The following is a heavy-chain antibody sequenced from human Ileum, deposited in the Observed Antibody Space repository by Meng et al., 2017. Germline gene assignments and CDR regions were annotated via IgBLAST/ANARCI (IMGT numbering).Heavy chain of an antibody. J-gene: IGHJ5*02. CDR3: ARDVDTSSHYAWFDP. Sequence: GGSLRLSCAASGFIFSSYGMHWVRQAPGKGMEWVAGIWYHGRNDFYADSGKGRFTSSRETSTLYMEMNSLRVEDTAVYYCARDVDTSSHYAWFDPWGQGTLVTVSS. V-gene: IGHV3-33*01. CDR2: IWYHGRND. D-gene: IGHD3-16*01. CDR1: GFIFSSYG.